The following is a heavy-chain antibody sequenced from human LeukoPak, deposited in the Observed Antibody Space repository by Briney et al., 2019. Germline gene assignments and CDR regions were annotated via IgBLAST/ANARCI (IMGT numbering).Heavy chain of an antibody. CDR1: GFTFSSYA. Sequence: GGSLRLSCAASGFTFSSYAMSWVRQAPGKGLEWVSAISGSGGSTYYADSVKGRFTNSRDNAKNTLYLQMNSLRGEDTAIYYCARSQMDVWGQGTTVTVSS. CDR2: ISGSGGST. CDR3: ARSQMDV. J-gene: IGHJ6*02. V-gene: IGHV3-23*01.